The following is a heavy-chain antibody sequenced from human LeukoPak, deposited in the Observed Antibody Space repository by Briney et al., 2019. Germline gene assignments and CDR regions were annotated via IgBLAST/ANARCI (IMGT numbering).Heavy chain of an antibody. D-gene: IGHD3-22*01. CDR1: GFTFSGYA. CDR2: ITASGGNT. J-gene: IGHJ5*02. CDR3: AKSRVRLYYYDSSGYPNWFDP. V-gene: IGHV3-23*01. Sequence: GGSLRLSCAASGFTFSGYAMVWVRQAPGKGLAWVSAITASGGNTYYADSVKGRFTYSRDNSKNTLYLQMNSLRAEDTAVYYCAKSRVRLYYYDSSGYPNWFDPWGQGTLVTVSS.